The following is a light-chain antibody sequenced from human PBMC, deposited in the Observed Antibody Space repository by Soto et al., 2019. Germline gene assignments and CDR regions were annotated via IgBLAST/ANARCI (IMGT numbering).Light chain of an antibody. CDR3: QQYNNWPQT. J-gene: IGKJ4*01. Sequence: EIVMTQSPATLSVSPGXRATLSCRASQSVSSNLAWYQQKPGQAPRLLIYGASTRATGIPARFSGSGSGTEFTLTISSLQSEDFAVYYCQQYNNWPQTFGGGTKVDSK. CDR2: GAS. CDR1: QSVSSN. V-gene: IGKV3-15*01.